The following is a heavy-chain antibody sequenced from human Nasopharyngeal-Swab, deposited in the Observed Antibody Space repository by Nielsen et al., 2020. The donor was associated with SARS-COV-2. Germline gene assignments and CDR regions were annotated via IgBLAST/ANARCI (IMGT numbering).Heavy chain of an antibody. Sequence: GESLKISCAASGFTFSNVKMSWVRQAPGKGLEWVGRIKPKTYGGTTDYAAPVKGRVTISRDDSLNTLFLQMSSLQTEDTAIYYCVTEYTSGLYYFDNWGQGTLVTVSS. V-gene: IGHV3-15*01. CDR2: IKPKTYGGTT. CDR1: GFTFSNVK. J-gene: IGHJ4*02. D-gene: IGHD3-3*01. CDR3: VTEYTSGLYYFDN.